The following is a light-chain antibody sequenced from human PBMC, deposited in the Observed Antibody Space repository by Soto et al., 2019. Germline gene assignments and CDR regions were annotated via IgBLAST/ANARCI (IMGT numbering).Light chain of an antibody. CDR2: SNT. CDR1: SSNIGSHT. J-gene: IGLJ2*01. V-gene: IGLV1-44*01. CDR3: AAWDDSLNGVV. Sequence: QSVLTQPPSASGTPGQTIAISCSGGSSNIGSHTVNWYQQLPGTAPRLLIYSNTQRRSGVPDRFSGSKSGTSASLAISGLQSEYEGDYYCAAWDDSLNGVVVGGGTQLTVL.